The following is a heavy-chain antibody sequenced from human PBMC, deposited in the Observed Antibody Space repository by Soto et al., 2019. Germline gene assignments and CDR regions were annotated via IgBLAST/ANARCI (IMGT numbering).Heavy chain of an antibody. Sequence: SETLSLTCAVSGDSFTVHYWVWIRQPPGKGLEWIGYIYHSGITNYDPSLKSRVTMSIDTSKNQFSLKLTSVTAADTAVYFCERGGWYVDYWGQGTLVTVSS. CDR3: ERGGWYVDY. J-gene: IGHJ4*02. V-gene: IGHV4-59*11. CDR2: IYHSGIT. CDR1: GDSFTVHY. D-gene: IGHD6-19*01.